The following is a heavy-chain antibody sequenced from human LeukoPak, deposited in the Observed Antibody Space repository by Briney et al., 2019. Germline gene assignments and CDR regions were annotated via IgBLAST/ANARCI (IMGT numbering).Heavy chain of an antibody. Sequence: GGSLRLSCAASGFTFSSYAMHWVRQAPGKGLEWVSSISSSSSYIYYADSVKGRFTISRDNAKNSLYLQMNSLRAEDTAVYYCARGRDGSQSPIDDWGQGTLVTVSS. CDR1: GFTFSSYA. CDR3: ARGRDGSQSPIDD. V-gene: IGHV3-21*01. CDR2: ISSSSSYI. J-gene: IGHJ4*02. D-gene: IGHD5-24*01.